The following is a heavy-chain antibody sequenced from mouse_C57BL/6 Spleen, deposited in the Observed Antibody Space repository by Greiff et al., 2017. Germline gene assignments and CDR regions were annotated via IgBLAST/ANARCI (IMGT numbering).Heavy chain of an antibody. CDR3: ARGGYYYGSSYWYFDV. J-gene: IGHJ1*03. CDR2: IYPGSGST. D-gene: IGHD1-1*01. V-gene: IGHV1-55*01. Sequence: QVQLQQPGAELVKPGASVKMSCKASGYTFTSYWITWVKQRPGQGLEWIGDIYPGSGSTNYNEKFKSKATLTVDTSSSTAYMQLSSLTSEDSAVYYCARGGYYYGSSYWYFDVWGTGTTVTVSS. CDR1: GYTFTSYW.